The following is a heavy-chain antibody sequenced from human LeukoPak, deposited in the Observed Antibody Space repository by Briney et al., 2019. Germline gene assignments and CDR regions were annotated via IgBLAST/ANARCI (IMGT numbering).Heavy chain of an antibody. CDR2: IYYSGST. D-gene: IGHD3-10*01. V-gene: IGHV4-39*07. Sequence: PSETLSLTCTVSGGSISSSSYYWGWIRQPPGKGLEWIGSIYYSGSTYYNPSLKSRVTISVDTSKNQFSLKLSSVTAADTAVYYCAGRGRVRGVIDEFDYWGQGTLVTVSS. J-gene: IGHJ4*02. CDR3: AGRGRVRGVIDEFDY. CDR1: GGSISSSSYY.